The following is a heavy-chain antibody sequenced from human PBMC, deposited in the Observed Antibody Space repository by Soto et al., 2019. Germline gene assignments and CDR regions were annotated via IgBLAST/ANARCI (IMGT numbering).Heavy chain of an antibody. CDR1: GYTFSELS. CDR2: FNPEDGET. J-gene: IGHJ1*01. CDR3: ATHYSGFWSGYYTY. D-gene: IGHD3-3*01. V-gene: IGHV1-24*01. Sequence: QVQLVQSGAEVKKPGASVKVSCKVSGYTFSELSMPWVRQAPGKGLEWMGGFNPEDGETVYAENFQGRVTMTEDTSTDTAYMELSSLRSEDTALYYCATHYSGFWSGYYTYWGQGTLVTVSS.